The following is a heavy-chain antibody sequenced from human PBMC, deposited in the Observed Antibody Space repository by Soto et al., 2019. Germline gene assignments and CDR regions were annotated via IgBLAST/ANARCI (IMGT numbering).Heavy chain of an antibody. CDR2: ISGSGDST. CDR1: GFTFSSYA. V-gene: IGHV3-23*01. Sequence: GGSLRLSCAAAGFTFSSYAMSWVRQAPGKGLEWVSGISGSGDSTNYADSVKGRFTVSRDNSKNTLYVEMNNLRAEDTAVYFCAKGHQSCSTASCTYYFEYWGRGILVTVSS. J-gene: IGHJ4*02. D-gene: IGHD2-2*01. CDR3: AKGHQSCSTASCTYYFEY.